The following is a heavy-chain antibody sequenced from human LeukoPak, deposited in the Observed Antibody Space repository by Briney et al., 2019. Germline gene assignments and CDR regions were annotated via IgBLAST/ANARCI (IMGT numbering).Heavy chain of an antibody. CDR2: INHSGST. J-gene: IGHJ3*02. CDR1: GGSFSGYY. CDR3: ASSYCSSTSCYYAFDI. Sequence: SETLSLTCAVYGGSFSGYYWSWIRQPPGKGLEWIGEINHSGSTNYNPSLKSRVTISVDTSKNQFSLKLSSVTAADTAVYYCASSYCSSTSCYYAFDIWGQGTMVTVSS. V-gene: IGHV4-34*01. D-gene: IGHD2-2*01.